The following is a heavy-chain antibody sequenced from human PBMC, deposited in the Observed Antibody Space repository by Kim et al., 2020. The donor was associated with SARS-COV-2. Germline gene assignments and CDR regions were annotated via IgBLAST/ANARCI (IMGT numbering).Heavy chain of an antibody. CDR3: ARAYGSGSYPRYLWDY. Sequence: SETLSLTCTVSGGSVSSGSYYWSWIRQPPGKGLEWIGYIYYSGSTNYNPSLKSRVTISVDTSKNQFSLKLSSVTAADTAVYYCARAYGSGSYPRYLWDY. J-gene: IGHJ4*01. CDR2: IYYSGST. D-gene: IGHD3-10*01. V-gene: IGHV4-61*01. CDR1: GGSVSSGSYY.